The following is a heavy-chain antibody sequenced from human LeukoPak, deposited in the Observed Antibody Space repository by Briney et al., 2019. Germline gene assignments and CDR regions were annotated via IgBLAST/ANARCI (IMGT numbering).Heavy chain of an antibody. D-gene: IGHD2-2*01. CDR3: ARDRVECSSTSCYVGYYYYYYMDV. J-gene: IGHJ6*03. CDR1: GFTVSSNY. Sequence: RGGSLRLSCAASGFTVSSNYMSWVRQAPGKGLEWVSVIYSGGSTHYADSVKGRFTISRDNSKNTLYLQMNSLRAEDTAVYYCARDRVECSSTSCYVGYYYYYYMDVWGKGTTVTVSS. V-gene: IGHV3-53*01. CDR2: IYSGGST.